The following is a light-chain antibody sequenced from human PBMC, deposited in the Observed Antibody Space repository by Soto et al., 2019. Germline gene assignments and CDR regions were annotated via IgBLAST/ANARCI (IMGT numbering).Light chain of an antibody. Sequence: VGTQCTATRSVSQGERATLSCRASQNILSNLAWYQQKPGQTPRLLVYGASSRATGIPDRFSGSGSGTDFTLTISRREPADFAVYYCQQHGSSPITFGQGTRLDIK. CDR1: QNILSN. J-gene: IGKJ5*01. CDR2: GAS. CDR3: QQHGSSPIT. V-gene: IGKV3-20*01.